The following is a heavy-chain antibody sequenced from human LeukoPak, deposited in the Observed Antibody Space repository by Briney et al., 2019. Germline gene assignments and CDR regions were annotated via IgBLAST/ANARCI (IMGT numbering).Heavy chain of an antibody. CDR3: AREAFIEMTTIASAFDF. Sequence: ASVKASCKTSGYTFTRYYMHWVRQAPGQGLECMGVINPSGGSTRYPQKFQGRVTMTRDTSTSTVYMELSSLRSDDTAVYFCAREAFIEMTTIASAFDFWVQGTLVTVSS. V-gene: IGHV1-46*01. J-gene: IGHJ4*02. CDR2: INPSGGST. CDR1: GYTFTRYY. D-gene: IGHD5-24*01.